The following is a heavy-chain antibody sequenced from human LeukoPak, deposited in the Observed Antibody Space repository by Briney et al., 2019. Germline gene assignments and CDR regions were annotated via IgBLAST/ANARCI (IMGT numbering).Heavy chain of an antibody. CDR3: ARNYMGYAFDI. D-gene: IGHD1-7*01. V-gene: IGHV4-61*08. CDR2: IDYSGST. CDR1: GGSISSGGYS. J-gene: IGHJ3*02. Sequence: PSETLSLTCAVSGGSISSGGYSWSWIRQPPGKGLEWIGYIDYSGSTTYNPSLESRVTISVGTSKNQFSLKLSSVTAADTAVYYCARNYMGYAFDIWGQGTMVTVSS.